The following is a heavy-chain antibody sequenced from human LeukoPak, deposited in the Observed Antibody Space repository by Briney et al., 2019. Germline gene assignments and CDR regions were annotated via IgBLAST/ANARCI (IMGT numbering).Heavy chain of an antibody. CDR3: AKKVRGPSHPLDF. CDR2: INPEKRDT. Sequence: WASVKVSCKASGYTFTGYAIHWVRHAPGQGLELMGWINPEKRDTGYAHKFQGRVTMTSDTSISTAYMELSSLRSDDTAVYYCAKKVRGPSHPLDFWGQGTLVTVSS. J-gene: IGHJ4*02. D-gene: IGHD5-12*01. CDR1: GYTFTGYA. V-gene: IGHV1-2*02.